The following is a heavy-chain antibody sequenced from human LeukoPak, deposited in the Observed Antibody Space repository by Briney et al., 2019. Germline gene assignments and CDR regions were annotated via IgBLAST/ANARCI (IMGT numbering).Heavy chain of an antibody. CDR3: AKGEAGPPTVPAFDY. CDR2: ISGSGGTT. J-gene: IGHJ4*02. CDR1: GFTFRSDA. D-gene: IGHD4-17*01. Sequence: PGGSLRLSCAASGFTFRSDAMSWVRQAPGKGLEWVSGISGSGGTTYYADSVKGRFTISRDNSKNTLYLQMNSLRAEDTAVYYCAKGEAGPPTVPAFDYWGQGTLVTVSS. V-gene: IGHV3-23*01.